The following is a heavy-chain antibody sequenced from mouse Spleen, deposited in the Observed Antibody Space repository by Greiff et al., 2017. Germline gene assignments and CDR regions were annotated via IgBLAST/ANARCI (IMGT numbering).Heavy chain of an antibody. CDR1: GYAFSSSW. CDR2: IYPGDGDT. D-gene: IGHD1-1*01. Sequence: QVQLQQSGPELVKPGASVKISCKASGYAFSSSWMNWVKQRPGKGLEWIGRIYPGDGDTNYNGKFKGKATLTADKSSSTAYMQLSSLTSEDSAVYFCARGYYYGSSFFAYWGQGTLVTVSA. V-gene: IGHV1-82*01. CDR3: ARGYYYGSSFFAY. J-gene: IGHJ3*01.